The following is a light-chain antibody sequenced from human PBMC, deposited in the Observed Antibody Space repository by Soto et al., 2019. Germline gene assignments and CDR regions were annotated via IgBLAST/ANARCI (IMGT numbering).Light chain of an antibody. CDR2: INSDGSH. CDR1: SGHSSFA. V-gene: IGLV4-69*01. J-gene: IGLJ2*01. Sequence: QPVLTQSPSASASLGASVKLTCTLSSGHSSFAIAWHQQQPEKGPRYLMKINSDGSHTKGDGIPDRFSGSGSGAERYLTISSLPSEDEAEYYCQTWGTGIVFGGGTKLTVL. CDR3: QTWGTGIV.